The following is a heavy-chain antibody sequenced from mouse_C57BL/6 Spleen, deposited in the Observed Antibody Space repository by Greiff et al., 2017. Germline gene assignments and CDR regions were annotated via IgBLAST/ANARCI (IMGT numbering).Heavy chain of an antibody. CDR3: ARRDIGSSYFDY. J-gene: IGHJ2*01. D-gene: IGHD1-1*01. Sequence: VQLKESGPGMVKPSQSLSLTCTVTGYSITSGYDWHWIRHFPGNKLEWMGYISYSGSTNYNPSLKSRISITHDTSKNHFFLKLNAVTTEDTATYYCARRDIGSSYFDYWGQGTTLTVSS. V-gene: IGHV3-1*01. CDR1: GYSITSGYD. CDR2: ISYSGST.